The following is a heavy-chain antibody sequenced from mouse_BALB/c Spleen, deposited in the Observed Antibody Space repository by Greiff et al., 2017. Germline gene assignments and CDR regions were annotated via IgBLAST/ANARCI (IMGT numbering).Heavy chain of an antibody. J-gene: IGHJ2*01. CDR3: TRGGDYDRFYY. D-gene: IGHD2-4*01. CDR2: IYPSDSYT. V-gene: IGHV1-69*02. CDR1: GYTFTSYW. Sequence: QVQLQQPGAELVRPGASVKLSCKASGYTFTSYWINWVKQRPGQGLEWIGNIYPSDSYTNYNQKFKDKATLTVDKSSSTAYMQLSSPTSEDSAVYYCTRGGDYDRFYYWGQGTTLTVSS.